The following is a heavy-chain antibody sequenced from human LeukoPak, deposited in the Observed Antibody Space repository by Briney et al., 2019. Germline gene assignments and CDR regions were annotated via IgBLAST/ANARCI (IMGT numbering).Heavy chain of an antibody. V-gene: IGHV3-73*01. CDR1: GFTFSVSA. J-gene: IGHJ4*02. CDR2: IRSKANSYAT. CDR3: TNLAYCGGDCYPR. D-gene: IGHD2-21*02. Sequence: PGGSLRLSCAASGFTFSVSAMHWVRQASGKGLEWVVRIRSKANSYATAYAASVKGRFTISRDDSKNTAYLQMNSLKTEDTAVYYCTNLAYCGGDCYPRWGQGTLVTVSS.